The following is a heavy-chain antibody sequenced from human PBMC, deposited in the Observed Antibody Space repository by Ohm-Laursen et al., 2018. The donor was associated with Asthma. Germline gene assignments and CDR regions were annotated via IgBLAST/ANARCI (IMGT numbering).Heavy chain of an antibody. J-gene: IGHJ4*02. CDR1: GFTFSNFA. Sequence: SLRLSCSASGFTFSNFAMSWVRQAPGKGLESVAFMSNDGSGNYNADSVKGRFSISRDTSKNSLYLQMNSLRPDDTAVYYCARDVMEWYLPAFDFWGQGTLVTVSS. CDR3: ARDVMEWYLPAFDF. V-gene: IGHV3-30*03. CDR2: MSNDGSGN. D-gene: IGHD3-3*01.